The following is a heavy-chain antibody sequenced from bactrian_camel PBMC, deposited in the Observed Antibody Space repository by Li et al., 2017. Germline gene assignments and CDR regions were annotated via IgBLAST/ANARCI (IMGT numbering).Heavy chain of an antibody. V-gene: IGHV3-2*01. J-gene: IGHJ4*01. Sequence: QVQLVESGGGLVQPGGSLRLSCAASGFTFSNNIISWVRQHPGKELEWVANIYADYGATHYADSVKGRFTISGDSAKNTVYLEMNNLKVEDTARYYCSGAPGADYWGQGTQVTVS. CDR2: IYADYGAT. CDR1: GFTFSNNI. D-gene: IGHD3*01. CDR3: SGAPGADY.